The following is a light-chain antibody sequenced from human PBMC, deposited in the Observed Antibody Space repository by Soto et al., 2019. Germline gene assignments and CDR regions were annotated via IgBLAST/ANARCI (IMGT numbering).Light chain of an antibody. CDR3: QSYDSSLSGSEV. V-gene: IGLV1-40*01. CDR1: SSNIGAGYD. Sequence: VLTQPPSVSGAPGQRVTISCTGSSSNIGAGYDVHWYQQLPGTAPKLLIYGNGNRPSGVPDRFSGSKSGTSASLAITGLQAEDEADYYCQSYDSSLSGSEVFGTGTKVTVL. J-gene: IGLJ1*01. CDR2: GNG.